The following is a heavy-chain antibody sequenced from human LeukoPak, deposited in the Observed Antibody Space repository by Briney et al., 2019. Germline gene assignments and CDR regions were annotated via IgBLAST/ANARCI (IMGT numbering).Heavy chain of an antibody. CDR2: INSDGSWT. CDR3: VSFYETY. J-gene: IGHJ4*02. D-gene: IGHD2/OR15-2a*01. Sequence: GGSLRLSCAASGNYWMHWVRQVPGKGMVWVSHINSDGSWTSYADSVKGRFTISKDNAKNTVYLQMNSLRAEDTAVYYCVSFYETYWGRGTLVTVSS. CDR1: GNYW. V-gene: IGHV3-74*01.